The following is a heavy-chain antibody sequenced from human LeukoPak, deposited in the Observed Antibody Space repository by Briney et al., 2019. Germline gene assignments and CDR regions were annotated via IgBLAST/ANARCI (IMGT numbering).Heavy chain of an antibody. D-gene: IGHD6-19*01. Sequence: PGGSLRLSCAASGFTFSSYWMTWVRQAPGKGLEWVSRISTDGSSTSYADSVEGRFTISRDNAKNTLYLQMNSLRTEDTAVYYCARRTVAGSLDYWGQGSLVTVSS. CDR1: GFTFSSYW. CDR2: ISTDGSST. V-gene: IGHV3-74*01. J-gene: IGHJ4*02. CDR3: ARRTVAGSLDY.